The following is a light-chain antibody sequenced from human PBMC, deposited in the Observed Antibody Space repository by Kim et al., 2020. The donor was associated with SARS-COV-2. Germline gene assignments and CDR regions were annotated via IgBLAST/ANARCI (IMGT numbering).Light chain of an antibody. J-gene: IGLJ3*02. CDR2: LNSDGSH. V-gene: IGLV4-69*01. Sequence: ASVNLTCTLSSGHSGYIIAWHQQQPEKGPRYLMKLNSDGSHAKGDGIPDRFSGSSSGTERYLTISSLQSEDEADYYCQTWGTGIWVFGGGTKLTVL. CDR1: SGHSGYI. CDR3: QTWGTGIWV.